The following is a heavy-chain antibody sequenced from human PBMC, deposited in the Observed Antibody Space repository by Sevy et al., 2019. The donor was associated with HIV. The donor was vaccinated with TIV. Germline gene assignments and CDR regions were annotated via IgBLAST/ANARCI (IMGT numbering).Heavy chain of an antibody. CDR1: GFTFDDYA. CDR3: AKSKKDTAIVTGMDV. J-gene: IGHJ6*02. CDR2: ISGNSGSI. Sequence: GGSLRLSCAASGFTFDDYAMHWVRQAPGKGLEWVSGISGNSGSIGYSDSVKGRFTISRDNAKNSLYLQMNSLRAEDTALYYCAKSKKDTAIVTGMDVWGQGTTVTVSS. D-gene: IGHD5-18*01. V-gene: IGHV3-9*01.